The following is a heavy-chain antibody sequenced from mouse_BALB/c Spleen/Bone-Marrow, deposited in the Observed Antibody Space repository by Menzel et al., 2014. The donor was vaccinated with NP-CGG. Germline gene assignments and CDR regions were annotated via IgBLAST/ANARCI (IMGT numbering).Heavy chain of an antibody. J-gene: IGHJ2*01. CDR1: GYTFTSYW. CDR2: IDPSDSYT. D-gene: IGHD1-1*01. CDR3: AITTVVATGDY. V-gene: IGHV1-69*02. Sequence: QVQLQQPGAELVKPGASVKLSCKASGYTFTSYWMHWVKQRPGQGLEWIGEIDPSDSYTNYNQKFKGKAILTVDKSSSTAYMQLSSLTSEDSAVYYCAITTVVATGDYWGQGTTLTVSS.